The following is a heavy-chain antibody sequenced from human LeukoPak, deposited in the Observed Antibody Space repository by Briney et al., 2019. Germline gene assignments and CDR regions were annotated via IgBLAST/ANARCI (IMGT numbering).Heavy chain of an antibody. CDR2: ISSSSSTI. V-gene: IGHV3-48*01. J-gene: IGHJ4*02. D-gene: IGHD4/OR15-4a*01. CDR3: AKERDYGPADY. Sequence: PGGSLRLSCAASGFTFSSHSMNWVRQAPGKGLEWVSYISSSSSTIYYADSVKGRFTISRDNAKNSLYLQMNSLRAEDTAIYYCAKERDYGPADYWGQGTLVTVSS. CDR1: GFTFSSHS.